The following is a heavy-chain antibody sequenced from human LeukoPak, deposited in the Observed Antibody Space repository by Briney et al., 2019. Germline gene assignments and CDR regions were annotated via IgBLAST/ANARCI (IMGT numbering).Heavy chain of an antibody. CDR1: GYTFTSYG. Sequence: ASVKVSRKASGYTFTSYGISWVRQAPGQGLEWMGWISAYNGNTNYAQKLQGRVTMTTDTSTSTAYMELRSLRSDDTAVYYCARDAKYSGYDPNWFDPWGQGTLVTVSS. J-gene: IGHJ5*02. V-gene: IGHV1-18*04. D-gene: IGHD5-12*01. CDR3: ARDAKYSGYDPNWFDP. CDR2: ISAYNGNT.